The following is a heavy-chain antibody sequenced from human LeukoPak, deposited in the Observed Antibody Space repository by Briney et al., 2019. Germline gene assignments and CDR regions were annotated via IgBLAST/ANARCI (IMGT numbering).Heavy chain of an antibody. J-gene: IGHJ4*02. CDR1: GGSISNYY. CDR2: IYYSGST. D-gene: IGHD3-9*01. CDR3: ARVAVTTGLEFDY. Sequence: SETLSLTCNVSGGSISNYYWSWIRQPPGKGLELIGYIYYSGSTNYNPSLKSRVTISVDTSQNQFSLKLNSVTAADTAVYFCARVAVTTGLEFDYWGQGILVTVSS. V-gene: IGHV4-59*01.